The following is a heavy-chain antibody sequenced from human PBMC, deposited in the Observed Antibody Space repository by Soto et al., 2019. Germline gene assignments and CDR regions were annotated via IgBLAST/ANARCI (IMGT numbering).Heavy chain of an antibody. V-gene: IGHV3-13*01. CDR2: IGSAGDT. J-gene: IGHJ1*01. D-gene: IGHD1-26*01. CDR3: AKDWLGGSYLPAYFQH. Sequence: GGSLRLSCAASGFTLSTYDMHWVRQATGKGLEWVATIGSAGDTYYPGSVKGRFTISRDNSKNTLYLQMNSLRAEDTAVYYCAKDWLGGSYLPAYFQHWGQGTLVTVYS. CDR1: GFTLSTYD.